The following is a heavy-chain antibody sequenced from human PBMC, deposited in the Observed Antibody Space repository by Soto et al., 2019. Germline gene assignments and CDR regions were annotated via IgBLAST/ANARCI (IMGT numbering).Heavy chain of an antibody. Sequence: VESLKISCNGSGYTFTNYWIGWGGQMPGKGLEWMGIIYPGDSDTKYNPSFQGQVTISADKSITTTYLRWTSLKASDTAIYYCAASIFYYGMDVWGQGTTVTVSS. V-gene: IGHV5-51*01. J-gene: IGHJ6*02. CDR3: AASIFYYGMDV. CDR1: GYTFTNYW. CDR2: IYPGDSDT.